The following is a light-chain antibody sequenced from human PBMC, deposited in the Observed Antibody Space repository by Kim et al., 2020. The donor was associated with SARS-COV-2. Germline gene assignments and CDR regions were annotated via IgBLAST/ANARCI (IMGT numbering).Light chain of an antibody. CDR1: QSVSTS. CDR2: GAS. CDR3: QQYNARLGT. J-gene: IGKJ1*01. V-gene: IGKV3-15*01. Sequence: EIVMTQSPATLSVSPGERATLFCRASQSVSTSLAWYQQKPGQPPTLLIHGASARATGVPARFSGSGSGTEFTLTISSVQSEDFAVYYSQQYNARLGTFGQGTKVDIK.